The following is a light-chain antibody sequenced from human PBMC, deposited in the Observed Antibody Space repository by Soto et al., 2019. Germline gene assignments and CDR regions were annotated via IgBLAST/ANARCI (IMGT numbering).Light chain of an antibody. Sequence: QSVLTQPASVSGSPGQSVTISCTGPRSDIGDSNFISWYQHSPGKAPRLLIYEVNNRPSGVSRRFSGSKAGNTASLTISGLLDDDEADYFCASFRSGTIIVFGRGTK. CDR1: RSDIGDSNF. J-gene: IGLJ2*01. CDR3: ASFRSGTIIV. CDR2: EVN. V-gene: IGLV2-14*01.